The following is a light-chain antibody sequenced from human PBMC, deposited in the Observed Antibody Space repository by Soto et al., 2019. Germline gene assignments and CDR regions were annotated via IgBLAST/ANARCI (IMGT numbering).Light chain of an antibody. CDR1: SSNVGSNT. CDR2: LNN. J-gene: IGLJ3*02. V-gene: IGLV1-44*01. Sequence: QSVLTQSPSTSGTPGQRVSISCSGASSNVGSNTVNWYQQVPGTAPKLLIYLNNLPPSGVPDRFSGSKSGPSASLAISGLQFEDDGDYYCAAWDDNLNAWLFGGGTKVTVL. CDR3: AAWDDNLNAWL.